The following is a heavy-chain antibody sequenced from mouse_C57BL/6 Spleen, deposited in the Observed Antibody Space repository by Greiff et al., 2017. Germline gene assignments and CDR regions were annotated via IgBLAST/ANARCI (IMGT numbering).Heavy chain of an antibody. V-gene: IGHV2-3*01. Sequence: VKLMESGPGLVAPSQSLSITCTVSGFSLTSYGVSWVRQPPGKGLEWLGVIWGDGSTNYHSALITRLSISKDNSKSQVFLKLNSLQTDDTATYYCAKPGDGYYDYAMDYWGQGTSVTVSS. J-gene: IGHJ4*01. CDR1: GFSLTSYG. D-gene: IGHD2-3*01. CDR3: AKPGDGYYDYAMDY. CDR2: IWGDGST.